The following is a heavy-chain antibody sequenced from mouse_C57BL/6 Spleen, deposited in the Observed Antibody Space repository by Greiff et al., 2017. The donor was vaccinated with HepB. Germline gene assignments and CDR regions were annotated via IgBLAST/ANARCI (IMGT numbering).Heavy chain of an antibody. D-gene: IGHD2-1*01. Sequence: QVQLKQSGPELVKPGASVKISCKASGYAFSSSWMNWVKQRPGKGLEWIGRIYPGDGDTNYNGKFKGKATLTADKSSSTAYMQLSSLTSEDSAVYFCARSDGNYVRAMDYWGQGTSVTVSS. J-gene: IGHJ4*01. V-gene: IGHV1-82*01. CDR2: IYPGDGDT. CDR1: GYAFSSSW. CDR3: ARSDGNYVRAMDY.